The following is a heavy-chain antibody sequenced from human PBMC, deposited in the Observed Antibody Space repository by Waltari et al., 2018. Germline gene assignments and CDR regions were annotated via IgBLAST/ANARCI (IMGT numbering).Heavy chain of an antibody. CDR3: ARDPGFSEFDL. CDR1: GFTFNIYW. Sequence: EVQLVESGGGLVQPGGSLRLSCAASGFTFNIYWMSWVRQAPGKGLEFVANINQDGSGKSSVDSVKGRFTISRDNAKNSMSLQMSSLRAEDAAVYYCARDPGFSEFDLWGQGTLVTVSS. CDR2: INQDGSGK. V-gene: IGHV3-7*01. J-gene: IGHJ3*01.